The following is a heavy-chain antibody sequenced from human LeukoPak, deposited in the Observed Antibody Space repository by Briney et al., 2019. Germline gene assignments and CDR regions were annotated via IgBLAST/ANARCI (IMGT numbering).Heavy chain of an antibody. CDR3: ARVPKYCSSTSSCWFDP. D-gene: IGHD2-2*01. CDR1: GYTFTSYG. Sequence: ASVKVSCKASGYTFTSYGISWVRQAPGQGLEWMGWISAYNGNTNYAQKLQGRATMTTDTSTSTAYMELRSLRSDDTAVYYCARVPKYCSSTSSCWFDPWGQGTLVTVSS. V-gene: IGHV1-18*01. J-gene: IGHJ5*02. CDR2: ISAYNGNT.